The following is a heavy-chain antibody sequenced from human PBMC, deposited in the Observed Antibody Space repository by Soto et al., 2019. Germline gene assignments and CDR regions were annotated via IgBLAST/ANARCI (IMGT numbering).Heavy chain of an antibody. J-gene: IGHJ5*02. CDR3: AKDSSSVPNWFDP. D-gene: IGHD6-6*01. Sequence: PGGSLRLSCKVSGFTFRTYAMSWVRQAPGKGLEWVSAISSSGGSTYYADSVKGRFTISRDNSKDTLYLQMNSLRAEDTALYYCAKDSSSVPNWFDPWGQGTLVTVSS. CDR2: ISSSGGST. CDR1: GFTFRTYA. V-gene: IGHV3-23*01.